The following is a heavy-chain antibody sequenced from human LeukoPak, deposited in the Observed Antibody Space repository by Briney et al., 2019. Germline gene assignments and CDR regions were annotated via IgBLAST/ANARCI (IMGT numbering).Heavy chain of an antibody. CDR2: ISDSGGST. Sequence: GGSLRLSCAASGFTFSSYAMSWVRQAPGKRLEWVSAISDSGGSTYDADSVKGRFTISRDNSKNTLYLQMNSLRAEDTAVYYCAKDTSIGRYCTNGVCSPFDYWGQGTLVTVSS. V-gene: IGHV3-23*01. J-gene: IGHJ4*02. CDR3: AKDTSIGRYCTNGVCSPFDY. D-gene: IGHD2-8*01. CDR1: GFTFSSYA.